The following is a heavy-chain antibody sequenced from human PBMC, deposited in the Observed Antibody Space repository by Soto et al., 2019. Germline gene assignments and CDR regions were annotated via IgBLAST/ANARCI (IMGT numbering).Heavy chain of an antibody. Sequence: ETLSLTCTVSGGSIGSYHWSWVRQPPGKGLEWIASVYYTGTTNYNPSLGSRVTISIDAPENQISLKLTSVTAADTAFYYCARDAVLTGMFDLWGQGTLVTVSS. CDR3: ARDAVLTGMFDL. J-gene: IGHJ5*02. CDR2: VYYTGTT. CDR1: GGSIGSYH. V-gene: IGHV4-59*01. D-gene: IGHD3-16*01.